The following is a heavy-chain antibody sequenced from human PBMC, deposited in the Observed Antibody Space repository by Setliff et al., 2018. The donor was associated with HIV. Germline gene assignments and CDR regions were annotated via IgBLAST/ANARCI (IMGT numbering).Heavy chain of an antibody. Sequence: GASVKVSCKASGYTFTSYAMHWVRQAPGQRLEWMRWINAGKGNTKYSQKFQGRVTITRDTSASTAYMELSSLRVEDTAVYYCARDSGTTIGATGPGYWGQGTLVTVSS. CDR2: INAGKGNT. CDR3: ARDSGTTIGATGPGY. J-gene: IGHJ4*02. D-gene: IGHD1-26*01. CDR1: GYTFTSYA. V-gene: IGHV1-3*01.